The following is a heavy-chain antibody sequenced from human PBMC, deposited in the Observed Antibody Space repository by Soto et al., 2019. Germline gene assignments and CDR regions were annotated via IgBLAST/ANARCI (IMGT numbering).Heavy chain of an antibody. Sequence: GGSLRLSCAASGFTFSSYAMSWIRQAPGKGLEWVSAISGSGGSTYYADSVKGRFTISRDNSKNTLYLQMNSLRAEDTAVYYCAKTTDIVVVPAANVYYYYGMDVWGQGTTVTVSS. V-gene: IGHV3-23*01. D-gene: IGHD2-2*01. CDR3: AKTTDIVVVPAANVYYYYGMDV. CDR1: GFTFSSYA. CDR2: ISGSGGST. J-gene: IGHJ6*02.